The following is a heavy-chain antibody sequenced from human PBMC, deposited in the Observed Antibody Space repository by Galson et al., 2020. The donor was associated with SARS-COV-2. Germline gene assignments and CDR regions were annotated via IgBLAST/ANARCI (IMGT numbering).Heavy chain of an antibody. CDR1: GGSFSRYY. Sequence: SETLSLTCTLSGGSFSRYYGSWIRQPPGKGLEWIGYVYYNGNTNYNPSLKSRVSISVDTSENQFSLKLSSVTAADTAVYYCARHDSVVAYFDYWGQGALVTVFS. J-gene: IGHJ4*02. D-gene: IGHD3-22*01. V-gene: IGHV4-59*08. CDR2: VYYNGNT. CDR3: ARHDSVVAYFDY.